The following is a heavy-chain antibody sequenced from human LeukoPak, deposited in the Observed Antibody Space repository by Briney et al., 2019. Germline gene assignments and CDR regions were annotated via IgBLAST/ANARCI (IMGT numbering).Heavy chain of an antibody. CDR2: IYYSGST. D-gene: IGHD3-22*01. CDR3: ARDGGGSSGTFDI. Sequence: PSETLSLTCSVSGGSISSSSDYWGWIRQPPGKGLEWIGSIYYSGSTNYNPSLKSRVTISVDTSKNQFSLKLSSVTAADTAVYYCARDGGGSSGTFDIWGQGTMVTVSA. V-gene: IGHV4-39*07. CDR1: GGSISSSSDY. J-gene: IGHJ3*02.